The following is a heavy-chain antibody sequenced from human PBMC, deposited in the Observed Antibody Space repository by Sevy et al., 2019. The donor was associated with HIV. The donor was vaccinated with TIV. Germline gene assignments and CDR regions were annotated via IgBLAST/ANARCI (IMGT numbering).Heavy chain of an antibody. CDR2: INQDGSVK. Sequence: GGSLRLSCVVSGFSLNNYWMNWVRQAPGKGLEWVANINQDGSVKYYVDSVRGRFTISRDNARNLVFLQMSSLRVDDSALYYCVRAIAKDGSFWGQGTLVTVSS. CDR3: VRAIAKDGSF. V-gene: IGHV3-7*01. J-gene: IGHJ4*02. CDR1: GFSLNNYW. D-gene: IGHD6-13*01.